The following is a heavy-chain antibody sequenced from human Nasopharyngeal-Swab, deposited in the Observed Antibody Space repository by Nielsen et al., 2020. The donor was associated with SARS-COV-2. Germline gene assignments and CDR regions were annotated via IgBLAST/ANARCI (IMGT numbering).Heavy chain of an antibody. J-gene: IGHJ4*02. Sequence: GGSLRLSCAASGFTFSSYGMHWVRQAPGKGLEWVAVTSYDGSNKYYADSVKGRFTISRDNSKNTLYLQMNSLRAEDTAVYYCAKLGGNSDGSYFDYWGQGTLVTVSS. CDR1: GFTFSSYG. CDR2: TSYDGSNK. D-gene: IGHD4-23*01. CDR3: AKLGGNSDGSYFDY. V-gene: IGHV3-30*18.